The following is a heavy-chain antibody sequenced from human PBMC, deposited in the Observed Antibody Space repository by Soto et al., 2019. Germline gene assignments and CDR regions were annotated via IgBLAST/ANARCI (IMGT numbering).Heavy chain of an antibody. V-gene: IGHV3-30*18. CDR1: GFTFRSYG. CDR3: AKVVVARTNWYYFDC. J-gene: IGHJ4*02. Sequence: PGGSLRLSCAASGFTFRSYGMYWVRQAPGKGLEWVAVISYDGSNKYYADSVKGRFTISRDSSKNTLYLQMNSLRAEDTAVYYCAKVVVARTNWYYFDCWGKGTMVTVT. CDR2: ISYDGSNK. D-gene: IGHD2-2*01.